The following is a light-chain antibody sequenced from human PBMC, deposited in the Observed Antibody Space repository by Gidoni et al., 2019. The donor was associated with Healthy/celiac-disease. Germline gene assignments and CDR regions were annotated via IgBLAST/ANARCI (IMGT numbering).Light chain of an antibody. CDR2: GAS. Sequence: IVLTQSPGTLSLSPGERATLSCMASQSVSSSYLAWYQQKPGQAPRLLIYGASSRATGIPDRFSGSGSGTDFTLTISRLEPEDFAVYYCQQYGSSPHTFGQGTKLEIK. V-gene: IGKV3-20*01. CDR1: QSVSSSY. CDR3: QQYGSSPHT. J-gene: IGKJ2*01.